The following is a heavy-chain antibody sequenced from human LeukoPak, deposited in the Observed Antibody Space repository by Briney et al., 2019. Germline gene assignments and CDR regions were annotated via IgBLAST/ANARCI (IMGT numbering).Heavy chain of an antibody. CDR3: ARDSRIVGAHLPDY. J-gene: IGHJ4*02. CDR2: ISPYNGNT. D-gene: IGHD1-26*01. Sequence: ASVKVSCKATGYTFTSYGIGWVRQAPGQGLEWVGRISPYNGNTNYAQKLQGRVTMTTDTSTSTAYMELRSLRSDDTAVYYCARDSRIVGAHLPDYWGQGTLVTVSS. V-gene: IGHV1-18*01. CDR1: GYTFTSYG.